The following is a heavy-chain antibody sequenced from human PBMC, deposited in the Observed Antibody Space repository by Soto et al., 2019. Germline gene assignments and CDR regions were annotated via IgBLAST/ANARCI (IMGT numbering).Heavy chain of an antibody. Sequence: QVQLVESGGGVVQPGRSLRLSCAASGFTFSSYAMHWVRQAPGKGLEWVAVISYDGSNKYYADSVKGPFTISRDNSKNTLYLQMNSLRAEDTAVYYCSSLGYQLPPHYYYYYGMDVWGQGTTVTVSS. CDR2: ISYDGSNK. CDR3: SSLGYQLPPHYYYYYGMDV. D-gene: IGHD2-2*01. J-gene: IGHJ6*02. CDR1: GFTFSSYA. V-gene: IGHV3-30-3*01.